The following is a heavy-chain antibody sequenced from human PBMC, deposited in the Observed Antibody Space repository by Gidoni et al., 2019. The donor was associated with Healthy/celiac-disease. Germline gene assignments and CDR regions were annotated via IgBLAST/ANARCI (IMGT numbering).Heavy chain of an antibody. CDR2: ISAYNGNT. CDR3: ASEVKVRSGHYYYGMDV. Sequence: QVQLVQSGAEVKKPGASVKVSCKASGYTFTSYGISWVRQAPGQGLEWMGWISAYNGNTNYAQKLQGRVTMTTDTSTSTAYMELRSLRSDDTAVYYCASEVKVRSGHYYYGMDVWGQGTTVTVSS. D-gene: IGHD3-3*01. CDR1: GYTFTSYG. J-gene: IGHJ6*02. V-gene: IGHV1-18*01.